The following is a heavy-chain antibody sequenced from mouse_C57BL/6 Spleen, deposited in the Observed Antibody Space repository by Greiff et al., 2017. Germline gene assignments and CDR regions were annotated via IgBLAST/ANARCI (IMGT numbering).Heavy chain of an antibody. CDR2: IDPEDGDT. J-gene: IGHJ3*01. D-gene: IGHD2-4*01. CDR1: CFNIKDYY. V-gene: IGHV14-2*01. CDR3: ASHDYDGGFAY. Sequence: VQLQHSGAELVKPGASVKLSCTASCFNIKDYYMHWVKQRTEQGLEWIGRIDPEDGDTKYAPKFQGKATITAYTSSNTAYLQLSSLTSEDTAVYYCASHDYDGGFAYWGQGTLVTVSA.